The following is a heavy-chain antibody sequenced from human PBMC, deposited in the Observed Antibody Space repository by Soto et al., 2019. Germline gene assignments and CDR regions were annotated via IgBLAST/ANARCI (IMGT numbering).Heavy chain of an antibody. CDR1: GGSFSGYY. CDR3: ARMAVRVRVVAATYYYYGMDV. V-gene: IGHV4-34*01. CDR2: INHSGST. D-gene: IGHD2-15*01. J-gene: IGHJ6*02. Sequence: SETLSLTCAVYGGSFSGYYWSWIRQPPGKGLEWIGEINHSGSTNYNPSLKSRVTISVDTSKNQFSLKLSSVTAADTAVYYCARMAVRVRVVAATYYYYGMDVWGQGTTVTVSS.